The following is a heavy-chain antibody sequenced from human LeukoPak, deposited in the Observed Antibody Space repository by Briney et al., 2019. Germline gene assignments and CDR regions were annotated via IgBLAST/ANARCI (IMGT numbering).Heavy chain of an antibody. Sequence: PSETLSLTCAVYGGSFSGYYWTWIRQPPGKGLEWIGYIYYSGSTNYNPSLKSRVTISVDTSKKQFSLKLSSVTAADTAVYYCARGSPYYYDSSGYYNFDYWGQGTLVTVSS. CDR3: ARGSPYYYDSSGYYNFDY. CDR1: GGSFSGYY. CDR2: IYYSGST. J-gene: IGHJ4*02. V-gene: IGHV4-59*01. D-gene: IGHD3-22*01.